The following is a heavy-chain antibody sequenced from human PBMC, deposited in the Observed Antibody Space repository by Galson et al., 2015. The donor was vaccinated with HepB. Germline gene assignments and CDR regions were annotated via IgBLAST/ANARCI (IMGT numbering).Heavy chain of an antibody. J-gene: IGHJ3*02. V-gene: IGHV3-23*01. CDR2: ISGSGGRT. CDR3: AKDSTGYSAFDI. Sequence: SLRLSCAASGFSFSIYAMSWVRQAPGKGLEWVSSISGSGGRTYYAESVKGRFTISRDNSKNTLYLQMNSLRVEDTAEYYCAKDSTGYSAFDIWGQGTMVTVSS. CDR1: GFSFSIYA. D-gene: IGHD3-9*01.